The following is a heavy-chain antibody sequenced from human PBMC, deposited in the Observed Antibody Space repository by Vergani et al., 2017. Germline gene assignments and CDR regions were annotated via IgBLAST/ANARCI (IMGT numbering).Heavy chain of an antibody. CDR1: GYSINSGYY. D-gene: IGHD3-22*01. CDR3: ARQPYYHDTSGFFFDL. Sequence: QVQLQESGPGLVKPSETLSLTCGVSGYSINSGYYWAWIRQPPGKGLEWIGTIHHSGSSYSNPSLKSRVTISVETSKNHFSLKPTSVTAADTAVYYCARQPYYHDTSGFFFDLWGRGTLVTVSS. V-gene: IGHV4-38-2*01. CDR2: IHHSGSS. J-gene: IGHJ2*01.